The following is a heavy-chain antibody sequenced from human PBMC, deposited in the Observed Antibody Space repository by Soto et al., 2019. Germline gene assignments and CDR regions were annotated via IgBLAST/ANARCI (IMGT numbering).Heavy chain of an antibody. D-gene: IGHD2-15*01. CDR1: GYTLTELS. CDR3: ATRGGPRYCSGGSCYAYYYYYGMDV. Sequence: ASVKVSCKVSGYTLTELSMHWVRQAPGRGLEWMGGFDPEDGETIYAQKSQGRVTMTEDTSTDTAYMELSSLRSEDTAVYYCATRGGPRYCSGGSCYAYYYYYGMDVWGQGTTVTVSS. V-gene: IGHV1-24*01. CDR2: FDPEDGET. J-gene: IGHJ6*02.